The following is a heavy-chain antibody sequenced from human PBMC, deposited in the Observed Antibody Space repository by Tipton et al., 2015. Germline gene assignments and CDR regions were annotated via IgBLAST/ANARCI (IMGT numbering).Heavy chain of an antibody. CDR3: ARDSSYSYYDY. CDR1: GFTFSNYA. J-gene: IGHJ4*02. Sequence: GSLRLSCAASGFTFSNYAMSWVRQAPGKGPEWVAIIKQDGSEKYYVDSVKGRFTISRDNAKNSLYLQMNSLRAEDTAVYYCARDSSYSYYDYWGQGTLVTVSS. D-gene: IGHD3-3*01. V-gene: IGHV3-7*01. CDR2: IKQDGSEK.